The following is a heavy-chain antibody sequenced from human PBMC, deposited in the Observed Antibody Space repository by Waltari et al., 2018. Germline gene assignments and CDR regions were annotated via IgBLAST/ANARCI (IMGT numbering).Heavy chain of an antibody. CDR1: GGTISSGGYY. V-gene: IGHV4-31*03. CDR2: IYYSGST. Sequence: QVQLQESGPGLVKPSQTLSLTCTVSGGTISSGGYYWRGIRQNPGKGLEWIGYIYYSGSTYYNPSLKSRVTISVDTSKNQFSLKLSSVTAADTAVYYCARVLLRRGGLDYWGQGTLVTVSS. CDR3: ARVLLRRGGLDY. J-gene: IGHJ4*02.